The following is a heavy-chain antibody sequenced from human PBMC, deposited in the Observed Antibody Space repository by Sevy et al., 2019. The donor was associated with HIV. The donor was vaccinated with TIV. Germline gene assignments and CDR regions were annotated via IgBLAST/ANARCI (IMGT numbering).Heavy chain of an antibody. Sequence: GGSLRLSCAASGFAFYEYSMSWIRQAPGKGLEWVATLSFGCGKINYADSVKGRFTISSDNSKNSFYLQMDNLRVENTALYYCAREGCSRPHDYWGQGTRVTVSS. CDR1: GFAFYEYS. CDR3: AREGCSRPHDY. J-gene: IGHJ4*02. V-gene: IGHV3-23*01. D-gene: IGHD2-8*01. CDR2: LSFGCGKI.